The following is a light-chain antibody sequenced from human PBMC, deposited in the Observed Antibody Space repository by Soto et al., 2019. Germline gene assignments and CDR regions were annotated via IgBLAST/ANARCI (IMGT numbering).Light chain of an antibody. J-gene: IGKJ1*01. Sequence: DIQMTQSPSTLPASLGDRVTITCRANQSISTWLAWYQQKPGKAPDLLISDVSKLERGVASRFSGSGSGTEFTLTISSMQPDDLATYYCQQYHGFSRTFGQGTKVDIK. CDR3: QQYHGFSRT. CDR1: QSISTW. CDR2: DVS. V-gene: IGKV1-5*01.